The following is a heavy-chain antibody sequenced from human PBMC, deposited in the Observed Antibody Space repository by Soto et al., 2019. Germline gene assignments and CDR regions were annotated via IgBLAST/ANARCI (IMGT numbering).Heavy chain of an antibody. D-gene: IGHD2-15*01. V-gene: IGHV1-69*01. CDR1: GGTFSSYA. CDR2: IIPIFGTA. Sequence: QVQLVQSGAEVKKPGSSVKVSCKASGGTFSSYAISWVRQAPGQGLEWMGGIIPIFGTANYAQKFQGRVTITADESTGTAYMELSSLRSEDTAVYYCARGPLYCSGGSCHYYYYGMDVWGQGTTVTVSS. J-gene: IGHJ6*02. CDR3: ARGPLYCSGGSCHYYYYGMDV.